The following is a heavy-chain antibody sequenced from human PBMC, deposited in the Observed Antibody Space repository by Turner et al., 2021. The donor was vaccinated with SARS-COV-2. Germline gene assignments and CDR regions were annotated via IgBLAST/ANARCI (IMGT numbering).Heavy chain of an antibody. D-gene: IGHD5-18*01. CDR1: GFTFSSYD. CDR3: AKSGYSYGYREYYFDY. CDR2: ISFDGSNK. Sequence: QVQLVESGGGVVQPGMSLRLSCAASGFTFSSYDMHWVRQAPGKGLEWAAVISFDGSNKYYADSVKGRFTISRDNSKNTLYLQMNSLRAEDTAVYYCAKSGYSYGYREYYFDYWGQGTLVTVSS. J-gene: IGHJ4*02. V-gene: IGHV3-30*18.